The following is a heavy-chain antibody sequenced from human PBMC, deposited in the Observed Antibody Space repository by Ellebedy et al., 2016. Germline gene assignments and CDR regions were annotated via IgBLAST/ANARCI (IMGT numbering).Heavy chain of an antibody. CDR1: GFTFSSYG. CDR3: ARGGEGDYSSY. Sequence: GESLKISXAASGFTFSSYGMHWVRQAPGKGLEWVALIWSDGSNRFYADSVKGRFTISRDSSKNTLYLQMNSLRAEDTAVYYCARGGEGDYSSYWGQGTLVTVSS. V-gene: IGHV3-33*01. D-gene: IGHD2-15*01. CDR2: IWSDGSNR. J-gene: IGHJ4*02.